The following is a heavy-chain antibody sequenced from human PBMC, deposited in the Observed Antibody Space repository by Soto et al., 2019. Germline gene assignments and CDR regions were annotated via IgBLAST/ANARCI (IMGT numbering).Heavy chain of an antibody. Sequence: QVQLQESGPGLVKPSETLSLTCTVSGGSISSYYWSWIRQPAGKGLEWIGRIYTRGSTNYNPSLMSRVTMPVDTAQDQFSVKLSSVPAADAAVYYCAREGSWVRYFDYWGQGTLVTVSS. V-gene: IGHV4-4*07. J-gene: IGHJ4*02. CDR3: AREGSWVRYFDY. CDR2: IYTRGST. CDR1: GGSISSYY.